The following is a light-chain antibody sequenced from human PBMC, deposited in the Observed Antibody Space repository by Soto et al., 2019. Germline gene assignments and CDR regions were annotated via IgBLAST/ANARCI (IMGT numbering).Light chain of an antibody. CDR2: ATS. CDR3: QQYSDWPLT. V-gene: IGKV3-15*01. Sequence: EIVMTQSPATLSVSPGERATLSCRASQSVGNNFAWYQQKPGQAPRLLIFATSTRATGVPGRFSGSGSGTEFILTISSLQSEDFAVYYCQQYSDWPLTFGGGTKVEIE. J-gene: IGKJ4*01. CDR1: QSVGNN.